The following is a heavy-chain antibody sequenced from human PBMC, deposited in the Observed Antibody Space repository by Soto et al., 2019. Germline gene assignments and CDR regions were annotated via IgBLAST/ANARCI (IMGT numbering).Heavy chain of an antibody. Sequence: QVQLVQSGDEVKKPGASVKVSCKASGYTFTTYGISWVRQAPGQGLEWMGWISAYNGATKYAQNVQDRVSMTTDTPTSTAYMELRSLRSDDTAVYYCAREGSWPYYYYGMDVWGQGTTVTVSS. CDR2: ISAYNGAT. D-gene: IGHD6-13*01. CDR1: GYTFTTYG. J-gene: IGHJ6*02. V-gene: IGHV1-18*01. CDR3: AREGSWPYYYYGMDV.